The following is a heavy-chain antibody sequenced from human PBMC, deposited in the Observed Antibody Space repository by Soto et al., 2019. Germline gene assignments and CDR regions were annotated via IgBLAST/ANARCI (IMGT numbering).Heavy chain of an antibody. CDR1: GYTFTSYG. CDR2: ISAYNGYT. J-gene: IGHJ5*02. D-gene: IGHD5-18*01. Sequence: ASVKVSCKASGYTFTSYGISWVRQAPGQGLEWVGWISAYNGYTNYPQKLQGRVTMTTDTSTSTAYMELRSLRPDDTAVYYCASDGYGEQFDPRAQRTPVTGSS. CDR3: ASDGYGEQFDP. V-gene: IGHV1-18*01.